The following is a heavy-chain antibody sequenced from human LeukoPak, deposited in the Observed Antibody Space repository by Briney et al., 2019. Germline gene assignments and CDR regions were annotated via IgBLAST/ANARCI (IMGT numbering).Heavy chain of an antibody. CDR1: GDSISSGDYY. CDR2: ISSSGST. Sequence: SETLSLTCTVSGDSISSGDYYWSWIRQPAGKGLEWIGRISSSGSTNYNPSLKSRVTISVDTSKNQFSLKLSSVTAADTAVYYCARKSVLRFLEWLFSNWFDPWGQGTLVTVSS. V-gene: IGHV4-61*02. CDR3: ARKSVLRFLEWLFSNWFDP. J-gene: IGHJ5*02. D-gene: IGHD3-3*01.